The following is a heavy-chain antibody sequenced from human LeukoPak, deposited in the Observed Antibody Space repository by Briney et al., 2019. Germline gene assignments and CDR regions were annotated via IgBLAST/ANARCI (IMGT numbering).Heavy chain of an antibody. Sequence: PGRSLRLSCAASGFTFSNYAMNWVRQAPGKGLEWVSGISWNSGSIGYADYVKGRFTISRDNAKNFLYLQMNSLRAEDTALYYCAKDSVVRGSYYYMDVWGKGTTVTISS. CDR1: GFTFSNYA. CDR2: ISWNSGSI. D-gene: IGHD3-10*01. V-gene: IGHV3-9*01. J-gene: IGHJ6*03. CDR3: AKDSVVRGSYYYMDV.